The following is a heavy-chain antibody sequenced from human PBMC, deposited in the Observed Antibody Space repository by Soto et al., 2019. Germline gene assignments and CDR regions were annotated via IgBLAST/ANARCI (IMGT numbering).Heavy chain of an antibody. Sequence: EVQLVESGGGLVQPGGSLRLSCAASGFTFSSYEMNWVRQAPGKGLEWVSYISSSGSSMYYAYSVKGRFTISRDNAKNSLYLQMNSLRDKDTAVYYCARGRGVGAYFDYWGQGTLVTVFS. CDR3: ARGRGVGAYFDY. V-gene: IGHV3-48*03. CDR2: ISSSGSSM. D-gene: IGHD1-26*01. J-gene: IGHJ4*02. CDR1: GFTFSSYE.